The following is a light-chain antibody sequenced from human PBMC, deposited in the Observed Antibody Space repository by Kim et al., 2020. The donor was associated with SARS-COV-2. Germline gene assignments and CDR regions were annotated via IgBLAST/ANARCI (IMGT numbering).Light chain of an antibody. Sequence: SASVGDRVTITRRAIQSISSYLNWYQQKPGKAPKRLIYAASSLQSGVPSRFSGSGSGTDFTLTISSLQPEDFATYYCQQSYSTPYSFGQGTKLEI. CDR1: QSISSY. CDR3: QQSYSTPYS. V-gene: IGKV1-39*01. CDR2: AAS. J-gene: IGKJ2*03.